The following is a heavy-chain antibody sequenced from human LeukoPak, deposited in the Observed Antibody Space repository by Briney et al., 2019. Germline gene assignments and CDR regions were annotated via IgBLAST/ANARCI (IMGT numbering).Heavy chain of an antibody. CDR3: ARDRIPYYYDSGSYLGEGDLIDY. J-gene: IGHJ4*02. V-gene: IGHV3-33*01. Sequence: PARSLRLSCAASGFTFSNYGMHWVRQAPGKGLEWVAVIWYDGSSNYYPDSVKGRFHLPREKSKNTMYRQMNSLRAEDTAVYYCARDRIPYYYDSGSYLGEGDLIDYWGQGTLVTVSS. CDR1: GFTFSNYG. CDR2: IWYDGSSN. D-gene: IGHD3-10*01.